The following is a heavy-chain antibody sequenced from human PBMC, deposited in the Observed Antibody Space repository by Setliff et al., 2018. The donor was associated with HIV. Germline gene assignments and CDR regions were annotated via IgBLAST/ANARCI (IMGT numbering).Heavy chain of an antibody. Sequence: PSETLSLTCAVSGYSISIGYYWGWVRQPAGRGLEWIGRIYTSGSTNYNPSLKSRVTMSVDTSKNQFSLNLTSVTAADTAVYYCARGRFVGFDYWGQGTLVTVSS. CDR2: IYTSGST. J-gene: IGHJ4*02. D-gene: IGHD3-16*02. CDR3: ARGRFVGFDY. CDR1: GYSISIGYY. V-gene: IGHV4-4*07.